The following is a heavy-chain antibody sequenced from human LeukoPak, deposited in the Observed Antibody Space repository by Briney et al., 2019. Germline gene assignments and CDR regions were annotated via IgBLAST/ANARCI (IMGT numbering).Heavy chain of an antibody. Sequence: SETLSLTCPVYGGSFSGYYWSWIRQPPGKGLEWIGEINHSGSTNYNPSLKSRVTISVDTSKNQFSLKLSSVTAADTAVYYCARLVGGVGATSDYWGQGTLVTVSS. CDR3: ARLVGGVGATSDY. D-gene: IGHD1-26*01. CDR1: GGSFSGYY. CDR2: INHSGST. J-gene: IGHJ4*02. V-gene: IGHV4-34*01.